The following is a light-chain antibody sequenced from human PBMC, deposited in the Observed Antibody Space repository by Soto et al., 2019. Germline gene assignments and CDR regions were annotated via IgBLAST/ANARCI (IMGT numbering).Light chain of an antibody. CDR1: QSLYNPNNKNY. Sequence: DIVMTQSPDSLAVSLGERATINCKSSQSLYNPNNKNYLAWYQQKPGQPPKLLIYWASTRESGVPDRFSGSGSGTDFTLTISSLQAEDVAVYYCQQYSTTPTWTFGQGTKVEIK. V-gene: IGKV4-1*01. CDR2: WAS. J-gene: IGKJ1*01. CDR3: QQYSTTPTWT.